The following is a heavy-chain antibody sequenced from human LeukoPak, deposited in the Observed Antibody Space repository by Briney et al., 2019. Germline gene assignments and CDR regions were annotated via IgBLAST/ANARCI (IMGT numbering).Heavy chain of an antibody. Sequence: SQTLSLTCTVSGGSISSGSYYWSWIRQPAGKGLEWIGSIYYSGSTYYNPSLKSRVTISVDTSKNQFSLKLSSVTAADTAVYYCARAVDTAMVVYYFDYWGQGTLVTVSS. CDR2: IYYSGST. J-gene: IGHJ4*02. D-gene: IGHD5-18*01. CDR1: GGSISSGSYY. CDR3: ARAVDTAMVVYYFDY. V-gene: IGHV4-61*02.